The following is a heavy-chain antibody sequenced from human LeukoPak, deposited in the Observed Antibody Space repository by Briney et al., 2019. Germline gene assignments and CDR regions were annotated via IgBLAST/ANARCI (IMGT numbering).Heavy chain of an antibody. Sequence: PSETLSLTCAVYGGSFNAYHWTWIRQTPGKGLEWIGEINHSGNTNYNPSLESRVTISADTSKNQFSLNLGSVTAADTAIYYCARGLRFIQGPGYYYMDVWGKGTTVTVSS. V-gene: IGHV4-34*01. D-gene: IGHD3-16*02. CDR3: ARGLRFIQGPGYYYMDV. CDR1: GGSFNAYH. CDR2: INHSGNT. J-gene: IGHJ6*03.